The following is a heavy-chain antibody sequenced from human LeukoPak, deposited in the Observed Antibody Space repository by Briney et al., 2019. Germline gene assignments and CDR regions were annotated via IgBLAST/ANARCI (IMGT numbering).Heavy chain of an antibody. CDR3: AKGYRTGRWLPLDY. Sequence: GGSLRLSCAASGFTFDDYAMHWVRQSPGKGLEWVSSISYNSGSIDYANSVKGRFTISRDNAKNSLYVQMNSLRTEDTALYYCAKGYRTGRWLPLDYWGQGTLVTVSS. D-gene: IGHD5-24*01. V-gene: IGHV3-9*01. CDR1: GFTFDDYA. J-gene: IGHJ4*02. CDR2: ISYNSGSI.